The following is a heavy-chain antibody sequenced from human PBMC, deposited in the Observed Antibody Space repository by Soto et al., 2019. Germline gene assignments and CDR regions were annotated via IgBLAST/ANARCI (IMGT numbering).Heavy chain of an antibody. Sequence: GESLKISCKGSGYSFTSYWIGRVRQMPGKGLEWMGIIYPGDSDTRYSPSFQGQVTISADKSISTAYLQWSSLKASDTAMYYCARRTGRNYECSYYYYYGRDGWGQWSSVTV. J-gene: IGHJ6*02. V-gene: IGHV5-51*01. D-gene: IGHD1-7*01. CDR2: IYPGDSDT. CDR3: ARRTGRNYECSYYYYYGRDG. CDR1: GYSFTSYW.